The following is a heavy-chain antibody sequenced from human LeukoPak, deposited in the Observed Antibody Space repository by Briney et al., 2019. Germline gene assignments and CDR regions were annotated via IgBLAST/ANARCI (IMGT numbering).Heavy chain of an antibody. CDR3: TTGESMVGSTIHIRWAD. J-gene: IGHJ4*02. V-gene: IGHV3-53*01. CDR1: GFTVSSNY. D-gene: IGHD1-26*01. CDR2: IYSGDNT. Sequence: GGSLRLSCAASGFTVSSNYMSWVRQAPGKGLECVSVIYSGDNTYYADSVKGRFTISRDNSKNTLYLQMNSLKTEDTAVYYCTTGESMVGSTIHIRWADWGQGTLVTVSS.